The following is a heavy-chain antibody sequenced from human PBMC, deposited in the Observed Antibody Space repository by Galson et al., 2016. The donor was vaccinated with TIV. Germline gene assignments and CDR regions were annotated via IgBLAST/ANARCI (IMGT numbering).Heavy chain of an antibody. CDR1: GNSLNELV. CDR2: FDPEVSKT. J-gene: IGHJ4*02. D-gene: IGHD3-22*01. V-gene: IGHV1-24*01. Sequence: SVKVSCKVSGNSLNELVIHWVRQAPGKGLEWMGGFDPEVSKTVYAQMLQGRVNMAADTSKNTAYMEMGSLSYEDTAVYYCATVAWFPGRSLHNWGQGTLVTVSS. CDR3: ATVAWFPGRSLHN.